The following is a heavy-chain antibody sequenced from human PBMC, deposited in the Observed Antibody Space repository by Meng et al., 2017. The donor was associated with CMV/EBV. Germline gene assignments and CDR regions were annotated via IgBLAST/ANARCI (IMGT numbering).Heavy chain of an antibody. CDR2: IYSGGTS. CDR1: GLTVSSTY. Sequence: GGSLILSCVVSGLTVSSTYMSWVRQAPGKGLEWVSVIYSGGTSYHADSVKGRFTISRDNSKNTVFLQMNSLRAEDTAVYYCATGLGEDGDYTGDFWGQGTLVTVSS. V-gene: IGHV3-53*01. J-gene: IGHJ4*02. CDR3: ATGLGEDGDYTGDF. D-gene: IGHD4-17*01.